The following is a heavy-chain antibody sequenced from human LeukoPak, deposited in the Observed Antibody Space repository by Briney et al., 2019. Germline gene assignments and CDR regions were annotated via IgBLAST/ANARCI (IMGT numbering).Heavy chain of an antibody. D-gene: IGHD3-10*01. Sequence: GGSLRLSCAASGFTFTDYWMHWVRQAPGKGLVWVSRSNSDESSTSYADSVKGRFTISRDNAKKTVYLQMNSLRVEDTAIYYCTRHYGTGFYGMDVWGQGTTVTVSS. CDR3: TRHYGTGFYGMDV. CDR1: GFTFTDYW. CDR2: SNSDESST. J-gene: IGHJ6*02. V-gene: IGHV3-74*01.